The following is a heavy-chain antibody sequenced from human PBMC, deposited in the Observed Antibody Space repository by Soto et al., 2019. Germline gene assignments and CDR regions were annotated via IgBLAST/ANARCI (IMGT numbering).Heavy chain of an antibody. CDR3: AREVYSSGYSH. V-gene: IGHV3-30*03. CDR2: ISYDGSNK. D-gene: IGHD3-22*01. Sequence: PGGSLRLSCAASGFTFSSYGMHWVRQAPGKGLEWVAVISYDGSNKYYADSVKGRFTISRDNSKNTLYLQMSSLRSEDTAVYYCAREVYSSGYSHWGQGTLVTVSS. J-gene: IGHJ4*02. CDR1: GFTFSSYG.